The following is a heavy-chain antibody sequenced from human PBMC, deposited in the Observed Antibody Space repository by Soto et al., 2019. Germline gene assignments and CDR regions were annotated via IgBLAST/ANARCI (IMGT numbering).Heavy chain of an antibody. J-gene: IGHJ4*02. V-gene: IGHV4-61*01. CDR2: IFYNGDT. D-gene: IGHD3-22*01. Sequence: PSETLSLTCTVSGASVSSNNHYWTWIRQAPGKGLEWIGDIFYNGDTNYNPSLRSRVTLSMDTSRNQFSLEVSSVTAADTAMYYCARGSIFPGGYYSVLDYWGQGTLVTVSS. CDR3: ARGSIFPGGYYSVLDY. CDR1: GASVSSNNHY.